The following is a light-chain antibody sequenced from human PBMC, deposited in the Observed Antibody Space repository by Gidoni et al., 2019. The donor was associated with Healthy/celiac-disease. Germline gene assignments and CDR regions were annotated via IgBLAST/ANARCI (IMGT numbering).Light chain of an antibody. J-gene: IGKJ1*01. CDR1: QSISNY. CDR3: QQCYNTPPA. Sequence: DIQMTKSPSSLSASVGDRVTITCRASQSISNYLNWYQQKPGKAPELLIYAASSLQSGVPSRFSGSGSGTHFTLTISSLQPDDFATYYCQQCYNTPPAFGQGTKVEIK. CDR2: AAS. V-gene: IGKV1-39*01.